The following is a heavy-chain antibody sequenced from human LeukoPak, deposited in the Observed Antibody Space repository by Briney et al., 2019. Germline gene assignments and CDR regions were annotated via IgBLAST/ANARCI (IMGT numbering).Heavy chain of an antibody. CDR1: GGSISSYY. V-gene: IGHV4-59*01. CDR3: ARSRLGYCSGGSCSNFDY. Sequence: SETLSLTCTVSGGSISSYYWSWIRQPPGKGLEWIGHIYYSGSTNYNPSLKSRVTISVDTSKNRFSLKLSSVTAADTAVYYCARSRLGYCSGGSCSNFDYWGQGTLVTVSS. D-gene: IGHD2-15*01. J-gene: IGHJ4*02. CDR2: IYYSGST.